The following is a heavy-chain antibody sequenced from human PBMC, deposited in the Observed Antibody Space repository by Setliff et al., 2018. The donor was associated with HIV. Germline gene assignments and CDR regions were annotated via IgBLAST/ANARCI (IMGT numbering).Heavy chain of an antibody. D-gene: IGHD4-17*01. J-gene: IGHJ5*02. V-gene: IGHV4-59*01. CDR1: GGSINTY. CDR3: TRDVATPLAGDPWSGDAT. Sequence: SETLSLTCTVSGGSINTYWSWIRQPPGKGLEWIGYIKYSGNTNYNPSLKSRVTISLDTSINQFSLQLKSVIAADTAVYFCTRDVATPLAGDPWSGDATWGQGMLVTVSS. CDR2: IKYSGNT.